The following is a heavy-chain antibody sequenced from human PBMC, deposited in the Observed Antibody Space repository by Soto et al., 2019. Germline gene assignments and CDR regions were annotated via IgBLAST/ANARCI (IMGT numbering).Heavy chain of an antibody. Sequence: PSETLALGCTVSGGSSGSDYWSWIRQPPGKGLEWIGYIYYSGSTNYNPSLKSRVTISVDTPKNQLSLKLSSVTAADTAVYYCARRYGYYFDYWGQGTLVTVS. J-gene: IGHJ4*02. V-gene: IGHV4-59*08. D-gene: IGHD4-17*01. CDR3: ARRYGYYFDY. CDR2: IYYSGST. CDR1: GGSSGSDY.